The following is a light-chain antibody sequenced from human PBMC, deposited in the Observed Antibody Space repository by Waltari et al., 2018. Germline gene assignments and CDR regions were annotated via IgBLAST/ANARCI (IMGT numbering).Light chain of an antibody. CDR3: QQYNNWPLT. Sequence: EILLTQSPATRSVSPGEGATLSCRATRSVSFKLAWYQQKPGQAPRLLIYGASTRATGVPARFSGGGSGTEFTLTITRLQSEDFSVYYCQQYNNWPLTFGGGTKVEIK. V-gene: IGKV3-15*01. CDR2: GAS. J-gene: IGKJ4*01. CDR1: RSVSFK.